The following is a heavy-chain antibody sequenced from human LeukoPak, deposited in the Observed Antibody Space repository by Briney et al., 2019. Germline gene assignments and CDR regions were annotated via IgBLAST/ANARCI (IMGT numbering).Heavy chain of an antibody. CDR2: IYSGGST. V-gene: IGHV3-53*05. CDR3: AKNVYTTVRGVPLDY. CDR1: GLTVSRNY. D-gene: IGHD3-10*01. J-gene: IGHJ4*02. Sequence: GGSLRLSCAASGLTVSRNYMSWVRQAPGKGLESVSVIYSGGSTYYADSVKGRFTISRDNSKNTLYLQMNSLRAEDTAVYYCAKNVYTTVRGVPLDYWGQGTLVTVSS.